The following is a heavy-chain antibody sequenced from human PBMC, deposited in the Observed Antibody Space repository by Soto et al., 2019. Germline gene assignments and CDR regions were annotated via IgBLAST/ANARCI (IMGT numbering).Heavy chain of an antibody. CDR3: ARAGYCGPGCYYYFDY. CDR1: GGSFSGYY. D-gene: IGHD2-21*02. J-gene: IGHJ4*02. Sequence: QVQLQQWGAGLLKPSETLSLTCAVYGGSFSGYYWSWIRQPPGKGLEWIGEIIHSGSTKYNPSLRSRVTISVDTSKNQFSLRLSSVTAADTAVFYCARAGYCGPGCYYYFDYWGQGTLVTVSS. V-gene: IGHV4-34*12. CDR2: IIHSGST.